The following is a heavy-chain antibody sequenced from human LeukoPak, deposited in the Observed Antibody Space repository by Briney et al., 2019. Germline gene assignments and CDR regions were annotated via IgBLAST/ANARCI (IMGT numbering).Heavy chain of an antibody. CDR2: IYPGDSDT. D-gene: IGHD2-15*01. V-gene: IGHV5-51*01. J-gene: IGHJ5*02. CDR1: GYSFTSYW. Sequence: GESLQVSCKGSGYSFTSYWIGWVRQMPGKGLEWMGIIYPGDSDTRYSPSFQGQVTISADKSISTAYLQWSSLKASDTAMYYCARGYCSGGSCYWFDPWGQGTLVTVSS. CDR3: ARGYCSGGSCYWFDP.